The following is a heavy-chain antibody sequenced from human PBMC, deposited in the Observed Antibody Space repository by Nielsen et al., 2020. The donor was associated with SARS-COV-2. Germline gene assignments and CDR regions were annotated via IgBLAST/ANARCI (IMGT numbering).Heavy chain of an antibody. V-gene: IGHV4-59*01. CDR2: IYYSGST. CDR1: GGSISSYY. Sequence: SETLSLTCTVSGGSISSYYWSWIRQPPGKGLEWIGYIYYSGSTNHNPSLKSRVTISVDTSKNQFSLKLSSVTAADTAVYYCARVAGESYYDFWSGYYHYYGMDVWGQGTTVTVSS. J-gene: IGHJ6*02. D-gene: IGHD3-3*01. CDR3: ARVAGESYYDFWSGYYHYYGMDV.